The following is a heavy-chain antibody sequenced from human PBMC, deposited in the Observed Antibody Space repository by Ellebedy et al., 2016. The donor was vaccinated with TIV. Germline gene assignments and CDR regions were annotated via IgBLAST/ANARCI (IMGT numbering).Heavy chain of an antibody. V-gene: IGHV3-30-3*01. CDR2: ISHDGSNK. D-gene: IGHD2-15*01. CDR1: GFTFSSFA. J-gene: IGHJ3*02. Sequence: GESLKISCAASGFTFSSFAMHWVRQAPGKGLEWVAVISHDGSNKYYAASLKGRFTISRDNSKNTLYLQMNSLRAEDTTLYSGARDSSPKYSSDGPCWVVSAFDIWGQGTMVTVSS. CDR3: ARDSSPKYSSDGPCWVVSAFDI.